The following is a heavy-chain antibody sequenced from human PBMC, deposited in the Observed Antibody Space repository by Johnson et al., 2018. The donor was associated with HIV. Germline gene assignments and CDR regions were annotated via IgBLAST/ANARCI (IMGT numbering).Heavy chain of an antibody. CDR2: ISYDGANK. V-gene: IGHV3-30*03. D-gene: IGHD6-19*01. CDR3: TSYSSGWPGGAFDI. CDR1: GFTFSSYG. J-gene: IGHJ3*02. Sequence: QVQLVESGGGVVQPGRSLRLSCAGSGFTFSSYGMHWVRQAPGKGLEWVAVISYDGANKYYADSVKGRFTISRDNSKNTLYLQMNSLKTKDTAVYYCTSYSSGWPGGAFDIWGQGTMVTVSS.